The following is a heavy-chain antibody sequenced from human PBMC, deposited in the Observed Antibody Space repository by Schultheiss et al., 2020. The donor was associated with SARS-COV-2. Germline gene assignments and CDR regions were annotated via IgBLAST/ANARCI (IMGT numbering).Heavy chain of an antibody. D-gene: IGHD2-15*01. CDR3: ARDSTWRYCSGGSCRPIQYAFDI. CDR1: GGSFSGYY. CDR2: IYYSGST. V-gene: IGHV4-59*12. J-gene: IGHJ3*02. Sequence: SETLSLTCAVYGGSFSGYYWSWIRQPPGKGLEWIGSIYYSGSTYYNPSLKSRVTISVDTSKNQFSLKLSSVTAADTAVYYCARDSTWRYCSGGSCRPIQYAFDIWGQGTMVTVSS.